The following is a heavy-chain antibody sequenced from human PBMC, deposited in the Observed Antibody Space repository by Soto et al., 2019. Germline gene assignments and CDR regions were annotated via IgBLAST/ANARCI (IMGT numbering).Heavy chain of an antibody. CDR2: ISNNGAHT. D-gene: IGHD6-13*01. Sequence: EAQLVESGGGLVQPGGSLRLSCAASGFTFSNYEMHWVRQAPGKRLEYVSGISNNGAHTDYAKSVKGRFTISRDNSENTLDLQMGGLRAEDRALYYCARRGYGSRWPNVYLDVWGKGTTVTVSS. V-gene: IGHV3-64*01. J-gene: IGHJ6*03. CDR1: GFTFSNYE. CDR3: ARRGYGSRWPNVYLDV.